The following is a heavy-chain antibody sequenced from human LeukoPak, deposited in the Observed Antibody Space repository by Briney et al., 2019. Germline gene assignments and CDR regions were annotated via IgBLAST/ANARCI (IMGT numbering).Heavy chain of an antibody. CDR1: GGSISNTNW. CDR3: ARGPPDITGTTRWFDP. D-gene: IGHD1-7*01. J-gene: IGHJ5*02. Sequence: SGTLSLTCDVSGGSISNTNWWSWVRQPPGKGLEWIGEINHSGSTNYNPSLKSRVTISVDTSKNQFSLKLSSVTAADTAVYYCARGPPDITGTTRWFDPWGQGTLVTVSS. V-gene: IGHV4-4*02. CDR2: INHSGST.